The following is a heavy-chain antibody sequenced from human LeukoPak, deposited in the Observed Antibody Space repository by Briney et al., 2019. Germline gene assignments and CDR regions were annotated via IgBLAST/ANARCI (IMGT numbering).Heavy chain of an antibody. Sequence: GGSLRLSCAASGFTFSIYAMSWVRQAPGKGLEWVSAISGSGGSTYYADSVKGRFTISRDNSKNTLYLQMNSLRAEDKDISRCAKDDWAQVAEHCQHWAQGTLVTVSS. D-gene: IGHD3-9*01. J-gene: IGHJ1*01. CDR2: ISGSGGST. V-gene: IGHV3-23*01. CDR3: AKDDWAQVAEHCQH. CDR1: GFTFSIYA.